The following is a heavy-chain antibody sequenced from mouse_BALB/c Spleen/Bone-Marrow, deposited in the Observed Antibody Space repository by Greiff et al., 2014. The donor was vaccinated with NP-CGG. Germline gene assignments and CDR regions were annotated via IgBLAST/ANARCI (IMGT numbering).Heavy chain of an antibody. CDR2: IYPGNVNT. V-gene: IGHV1S56*01. CDR1: GYTFTSYY. Sequence: VKLQESGPELVKPGASVRISCKASGYTFTSYYIHWVKQRPGQGLEWIGWIYPGNVNTKYNEKFKGKATLTADKSSSTAYMQLSSLTSEDSAVYFCARSLITTVVANYAMGYWVKEPQSPSPQ. D-gene: IGHD1-1*01. J-gene: IGHJ4*01. CDR3: ARSLITTVVANYAMGY.